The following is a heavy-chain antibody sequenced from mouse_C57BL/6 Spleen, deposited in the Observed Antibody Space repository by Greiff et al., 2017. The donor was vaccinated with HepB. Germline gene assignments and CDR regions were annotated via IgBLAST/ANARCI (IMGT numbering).Heavy chain of an antibody. V-gene: IGHV1-82*01. CDR3: ARGGGYYGDYAMDY. Sequence: QVQLQQSGPELVKPGASVKISCKASGYAFSSSWMNWVKQRPGKGLEWIGRIYPGDGDTNYNGKFKGKATLTADKSSSTAYMQLSSLTSEDSAVYVCARGGGYYGDYAMDYWGQGTSVTVSS. CDR2: IYPGDGDT. D-gene: IGHD2-3*01. J-gene: IGHJ4*01. CDR1: GYAFSSSW.